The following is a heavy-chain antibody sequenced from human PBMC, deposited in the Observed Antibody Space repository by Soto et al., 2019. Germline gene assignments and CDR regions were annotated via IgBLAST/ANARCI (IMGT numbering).Heavy chain of an antibody. CDR2: VSYDGSNK. V-gene: IGHV3-30*18. Sequence: QVQLVESGGGVVQPGRSLRLSCAASGFPFSSYGMHWVRQAPGKGLEWVAFVSYDGSNKYYGDFVKGRFTISRDNSKNTLDLKMNSLRAEDTAVYYCAKDLSPYYYYYTMDVWGQGTTVTVSS. CDR1: GFPFSSYG. CDR3: AKDLSPYYYYYTMDV. J-gene: IGHJ6*02.